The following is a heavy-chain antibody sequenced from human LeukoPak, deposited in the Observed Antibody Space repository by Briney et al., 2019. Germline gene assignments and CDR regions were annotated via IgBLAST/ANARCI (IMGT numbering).Heavy chain of an antibody. CDR3: ARPRNWGSREGFDY. Sequence: GESLRLSCAASGFTFSSYNMNWVRQAPGKGLEWVSYISSLSRTIYYADSVKGRFTISRDNAKSSLYLQMNSLRGEDTAVYYCARPRNWGSREGFDYWGQGTLVTVSS. V-gene: IGHV3-48*01. CDR2: ISSLSRTI. J-gene: IGHJ4*02. CDR1: GFTFSSYN. D-gene: IGHD7-27*01.